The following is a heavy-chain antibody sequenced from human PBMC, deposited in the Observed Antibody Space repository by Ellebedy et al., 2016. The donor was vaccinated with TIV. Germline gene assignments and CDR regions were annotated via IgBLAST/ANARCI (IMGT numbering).Heavy chain of an antibody. Sequence: QTLSLTCDISGDSVSSNNAAWNWVRQSPSRGLEWLGRTYYRSKWFNNYAMSLKSRITINPDTSKNQFSLQLSSVTPEDTAVYYCARVSSSAYWYFDLWGRGTLVTVSS. D-gene: IGHD6-6*01. CDR2: TYYRSKWFN. CDR3: ARVSSSAYWYFDL. CDR1: GDSVSSNNAA. V-gene: IGHV6-1*01. J-gene: IGHJ2*01.